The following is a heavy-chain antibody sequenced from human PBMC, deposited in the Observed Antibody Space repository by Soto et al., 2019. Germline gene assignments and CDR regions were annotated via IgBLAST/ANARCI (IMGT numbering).Heavy chain of an antibody. CDR2: ISTYNGDR. D-gene: IGHD2-15*01. CDR3: ARDNVIVKLSPTVDQWFDH. Sequence: ASVKVSCKASGYTFTNYGISWVRQAPGQGLEWMGWISTYNGDRKYAQKFQDRVTMTTDTSTSTAYMELRSLRSDDTAVYYCARDNVIVKLSPTVDQWFDHWGQGTLVTVSS. J-gene: IGHJ5*02. V-gene: IGHV1-18*01. CDR1: GYTFTNYG.